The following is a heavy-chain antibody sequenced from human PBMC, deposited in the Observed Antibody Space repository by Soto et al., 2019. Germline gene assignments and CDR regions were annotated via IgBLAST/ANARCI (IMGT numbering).Heavy chain of an antibody. CDR1: GYIFTGYY. Sequence: ASVKVSCKASGYIFTGYYMHWVRQAPGQGLEWMGWINPNSGDTNYTQKFQGWVTMTRDTSISTAYMELSRLRSDDTAVYYCATSRISIAVAGETEYYFDYWGQGTPVTV. J-gene: IGHJ4*02. D-gene: IGHD6-19*01. V-gene: IGHV1-2*04. CDR3: ATSRISIAVAGETEYYFDY. CDR2: INPNSGDT.